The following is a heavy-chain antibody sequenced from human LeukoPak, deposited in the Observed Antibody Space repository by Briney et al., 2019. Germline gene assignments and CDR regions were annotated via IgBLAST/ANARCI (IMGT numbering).Heavy chain of an antibody. CDR2: ISWNSGSI. CDR3: AKDHLRGYMDV. J-gene: IGHJ6*03. V-gene: IGHV3-9*01. CDR1: GFTFDDYA. Sequence: PGRSPRLSCAASGFTFDDYAMHWVRQAPGKGLEWVSGISWNSGSIGYADSVKGRFTISRDNAKNPLYLQMNSLRAEDTALYYCAKDHLRGYMDVWGKGTTVTVSS.